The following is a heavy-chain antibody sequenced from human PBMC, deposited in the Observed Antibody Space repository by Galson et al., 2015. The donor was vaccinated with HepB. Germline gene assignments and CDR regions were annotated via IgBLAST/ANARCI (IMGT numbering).Heavy chain of an antibody. Sequence: SVKVSCKASGYTFTSYYMHWVRQAPGQGLEWMGIINPSGGSTSYAQKFQGRVTMTRDTSTSTVYMELSCLRSEDTAVYYCARGDFYDYVWGSYRYTSEYYFDYWGQGTLVTVSS. CDR1: GYTFTSYY. V-gene: IGHV1-46*01. J-gene: IGHJ4*02. CDR2: INPSGGST. D-gene: IGHD3-16*02. CDR3: ARGDFYDYVWGSYRYTSEYYFDY.